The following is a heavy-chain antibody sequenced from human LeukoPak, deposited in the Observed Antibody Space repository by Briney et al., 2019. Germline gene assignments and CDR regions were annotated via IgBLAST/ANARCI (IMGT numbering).Heavy chain of an antibody. V-gene: IGHV4-59*08. CDR3: ARQGRGSVVTD. CDR1: GGSISSYY. CDR2: IYYSGST. J-gene: IGHJ4*02. D-gene: IGHD2-21*02. Sequence: PSETLSLTYTVSGGSISSYYWSWLRQPPGKGLEWIGYIYYSGSTNYNPSLKSRVTISVDTSKNQFPLKLSSVTAADTAVYYCARQGRGSVVTDWGQGTLVTVSS.